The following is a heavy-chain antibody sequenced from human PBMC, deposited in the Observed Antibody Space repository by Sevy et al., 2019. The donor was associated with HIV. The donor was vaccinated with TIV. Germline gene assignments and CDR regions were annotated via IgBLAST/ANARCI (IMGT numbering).Heavy chain of an antibody. D-gene: IGHD5-12*01. CDR3: ARDQKGEYSGYDGAGYYGMDV. CDR2: ISSSSTYK. V-gene: IGHV3-21*01. CDR1: GFTFSIYS. Sequence: GGSLRLSCAASGFTFSIYSMNWVRQAPGKGLVWVSSISSSSTYKYYADSVKGRFTISRDNAKNSLYLQMNSLRAEDTAVYYCARDQKGEYSGYDGAGYYGMDVWGQGITVTVSS. J-gene: IGHJ6*02.